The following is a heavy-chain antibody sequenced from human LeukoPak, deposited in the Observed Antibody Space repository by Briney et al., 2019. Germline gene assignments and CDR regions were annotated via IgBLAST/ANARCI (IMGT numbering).Heavy chain of an antibody. Sequence: GRTLRLSCAASGFTFSSYDMHWIRQAPGKGLEGVAGIWHDGSNKYYAASVKGRFTISRDNSKNTLSLQMNSLRAEDTAVYYCARDANWGFDAFDIWGQGTMVTVSS. J-gene: IGHJ3*02. V-gene: IGHV3-33*01. CDR2: IWHDGSNK. D-gene: IGHD7-27*01. CDR3: ARDANWGFDAFDI. CDR1: GFTFSSYD.